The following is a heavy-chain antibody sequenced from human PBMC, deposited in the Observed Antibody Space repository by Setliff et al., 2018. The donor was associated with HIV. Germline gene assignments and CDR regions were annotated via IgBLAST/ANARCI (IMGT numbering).Heavy chain of an antibody. V-gene: IGHV1-69*13. Sequence: GASVKVSCKASGYTFISYAVYWVRQAPGQGLEWMGGIIPIFGTANYAQKFQGRVTITADESTSTAYMELSSLRSEDTAVYYCARARDAFDIWGQGTMVTVSS. CDR3: ARARDAFDI. CDR1: GYTFISYA. J-gene: IGHJ3*02. CDR2: IIPIFGTA.